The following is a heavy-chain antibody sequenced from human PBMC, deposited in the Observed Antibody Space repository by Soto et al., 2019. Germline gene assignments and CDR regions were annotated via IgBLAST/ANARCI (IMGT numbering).Heavy chain of an antibody. CDR2: INPNGGST. V-gene: IGHV1-46*03. CDR1: GYSFTTYY. J-gene: IGHJ3*01. D-gene: IGHD2-15*01. Sequence: QVVQSGAEVRKPGASVKVSCKASGYSFTTYYIHWFRQAPGQGLEWMAIINPNGGSTNYAQKFQGRVTVTRDMSASTVYMELSSLRSDVTAVYYCAAFCSSVGCPPGPWNWGRGTMVTVSS. CDR3: AAFCSSVGCPPGPWN.